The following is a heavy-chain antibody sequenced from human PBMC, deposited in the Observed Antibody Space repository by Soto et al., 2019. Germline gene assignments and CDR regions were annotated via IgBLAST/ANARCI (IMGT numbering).Heavy chain of an antibody. V-gene: IGHV3-74*01. D-gene: IGHD2-8*02. J-gene: IGHJ4*02. Sequence: EVQLVESGGGLVQPGESLRLSCAASGFTFNNDWMHWVRQAAGKGLVWVSRINMDGSSTNYADSVKGRFTISRDNAKNTLYLQMNSLRAEDTAVYSCARGPRGVYGNDYWGQGALVTVSS. CDR2: INMDGSST. CDR3: ARGPRGVYGNDY. CDR1: GFTFNNDW.